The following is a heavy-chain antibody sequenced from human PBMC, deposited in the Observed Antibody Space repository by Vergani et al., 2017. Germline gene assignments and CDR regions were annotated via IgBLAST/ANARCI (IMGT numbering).Heavy chain of an antibody. D-gene: IGHD2-21*02. CDR2: INPILGIP. V-gene: IGHV1-69*01. CDR3: ARDCPGGGGDCSAGWYFDL. CDR1: GGNVKSYT. Sequence: QVQLIQSGPEVKRPGSSVRVSCKAFGGNVKSYTITWVRQAPGQGPEWMGGINPILGIPNYSHKFQGRATISADVSTRTVHMELRNLRSEDTAVYYCARDCPGGGGDCSAGWYFDLWGRGTLVTVSS. J-gene: IGHJ2*01.